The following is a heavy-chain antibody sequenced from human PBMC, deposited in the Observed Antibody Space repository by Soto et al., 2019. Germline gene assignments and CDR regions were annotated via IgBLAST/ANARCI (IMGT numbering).Heavy chain of an antibody. Sequence: GGSLRLSCAASGFTFSSYAMHWVRQAPGKGLEWVAVISYDGSNKYYADSVMGRFTISRDNSKNTLYLQMNSLRAEDTAVYYCARVAEGGDFWSGYYRAFDIWGQGTMVTVSS. V-gene: IGHV3-30-3*01. J-gene: IGHJ3*02. CDR2: ISYDGSNK. CDR1: GFTFSSYA. CDR3: ARVAEGGDFWSGYYRAFDI. D-gene: IGHD3-3*01.